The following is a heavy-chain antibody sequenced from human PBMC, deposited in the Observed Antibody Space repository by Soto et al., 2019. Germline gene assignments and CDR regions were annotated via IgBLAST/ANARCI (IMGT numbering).Heavy chain of an antibody. CDR1: GGSFSGYY. Sequence: PSETLSLTCAVYGGSFSGYYWSWIRQPPGKGLEWIGEINHSGSTNYNPSLKSRVTISVDTSKNQFSLKLSSVTAADTAVYYCARGRLWGRSGWYAYWGQGTLVTVSS. CDR2: INHSGST. D-gene: IGHD6-19*01. V-gene: IGHV4-34*01. J-gene: IGHJ4*02. CDR3: ARGRLWGRSGWYAY.